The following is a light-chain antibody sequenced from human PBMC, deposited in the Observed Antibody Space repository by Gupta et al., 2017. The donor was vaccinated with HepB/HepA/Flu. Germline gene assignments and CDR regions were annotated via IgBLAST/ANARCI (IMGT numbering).Light chain of an antibody. CDR3: QSYDSRLSGSAV. CDR2: DNN. CDR1: SSTIGAGFP. Sequence: QSVLAQPPSVSGAPGQRITISCIGRSSTIGAGFPVHWYQQLPGTVPKLLIADNNNRPSGLPNPFSFSSSGSSATLALTGLQAEDKAHSYCQSYDSRLSGSAVFGGGTKLTVL. J-gene: IGLJ2*01. V-gene: IGLV1-40*01.